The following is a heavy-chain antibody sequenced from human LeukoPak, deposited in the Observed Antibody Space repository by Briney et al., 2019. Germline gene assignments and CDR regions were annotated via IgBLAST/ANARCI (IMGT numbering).Heavy chain of an antibody. CDR1: GYTFTSYG. V-gene: IGHV1-18*01. J-gene: IGHJ4*02. CDR3: AAGTRLDWLFDY. CDR2: ISAYNGNT. Sequence: ASVKVSCKASGYTFTSYGISWVRQAPGQGLEWMGWISAYNGNTNYALKLQGRVTMTTDTSTSTAYMELRSLRSDDTAVYYCAAGTRLDWLFDYWGQGTLVTVSS. D-gene: IGHD3-9*01.